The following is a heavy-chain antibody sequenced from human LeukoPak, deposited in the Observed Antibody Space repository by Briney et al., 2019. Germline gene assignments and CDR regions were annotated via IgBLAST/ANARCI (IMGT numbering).Heavy chain of an antibody. CDR3: ASPQSGDYGALYFQH. V-gene: IGHV3-74*01. Sequence: PGGSLRLSCAASGLTFSSHWMYWVRQAPGKGLVWVSRINSDGSSTSYADSVKGRFTISRDNAKNTLYLQVNSLRVEDTAVYYCASPQSGDYGALYFQHWGPGTLVTVSS. CDR2: INSDGSST. D-gene: IGHD4-17*01. CDR1: GLTFSSHW. J-gene: IGHJ1*01.